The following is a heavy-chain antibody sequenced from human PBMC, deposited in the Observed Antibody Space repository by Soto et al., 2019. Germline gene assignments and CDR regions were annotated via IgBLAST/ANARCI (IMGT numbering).Heavy chain of an antibody. CDR2: ISGSGGST. J-gene: IGHJ6*02. CDR3: AKARSYKGYYYYGMDV. D-gene: IGHD1-26*01. Sequence: PGGSLRLSCAASGFTFSSYAMSWVRQAPGKGLEWVSAISGSGGSTYYADSVKGRFTISRDNSKNTLYLQMNSLRAEDTAVYYCAKARSYKGYYYYGMDVWGQGTTVTVSS. CDR1: GFTFSSYA. V-gene: IGHV3-23*01.